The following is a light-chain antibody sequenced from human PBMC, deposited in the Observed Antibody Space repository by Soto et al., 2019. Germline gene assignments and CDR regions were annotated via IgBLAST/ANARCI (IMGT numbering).Light chain of an antibody. J-gene: IGLJ1*01. CDR1: SSDVGGYNY. V-gene: IGLV2-14*03. CDR2: DVR. Sequence: QSVRTQPASVSVSPGQSITISCTGTSSDVGGYNYVSWYQQHPDTAPRLIIYDVRYRPSGVSNRFSGSKSGNTASLTISGLQAEDEADYYCSAYTSSSTPYVFGSGTKVTVL. CDR3: SAYTSSSTPYV.